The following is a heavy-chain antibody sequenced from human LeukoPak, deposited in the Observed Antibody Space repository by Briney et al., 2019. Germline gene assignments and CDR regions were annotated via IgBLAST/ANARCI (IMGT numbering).Heavy chain of an antibody. CDR3: AKDSHQLLDFDY. Sequence: PGGPLRLSCAASGFTFSSYGMSWVRQAPGKGLEWVSAISGSGGSTYYADSVKGRFTISRDNSKNTLYLQMNSLRAEDTAVYYCAKDSHQLLDFDYWGQGTLVTVSS. CDR2: ISGSGGST. D-gene: IGHD2-2*01. J-gene: IGHJ4*02. CDR1: GFTFSSYG. V-gene: IGHV3-23*01.